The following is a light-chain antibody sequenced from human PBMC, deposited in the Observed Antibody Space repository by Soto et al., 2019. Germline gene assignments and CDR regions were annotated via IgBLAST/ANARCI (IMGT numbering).Light chain of an antibody. J-gene: IGKJ1*01. CDR3: QQYNNWPPWT. CDR2: GAS. Sequence: EIVMTQSPATLSVSPGERATLSCRASQSVSSNLAWYPQKPGQAPRLLIYGASTSATGIPARFSGSGSGTEFTLTISSLQSEDFAVYYCQQYNNWPPWTFGQGTKVEIK. V-gene: IGKV3-15*01. CDR1: QSVSSN.